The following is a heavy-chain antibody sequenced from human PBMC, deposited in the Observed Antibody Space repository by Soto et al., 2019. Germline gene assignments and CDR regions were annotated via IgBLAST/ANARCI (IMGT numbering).Heavy chain of an antibody. D-gene: IGHD2-15*01. J-gene: IGHJ5*02. Sequence: SGPTLVNPTQTLTLTCTFSGFSLSTSGVGVGWIRQPPGKALEWLALIYWDDDKRYSPSLKSRLTITKDTSKNQVVLTMTNMDPVDTATYYCAHRPTGNCSGGSCYSPEFDWFDPWGQGTLVTVSS. CDR3: AHRPTGNCSGGSCYSPEFDWFDP. CDR2: IYWDDDK. V-gene: IGHV2-5*02. CDR1: GFSLSTSGVG.